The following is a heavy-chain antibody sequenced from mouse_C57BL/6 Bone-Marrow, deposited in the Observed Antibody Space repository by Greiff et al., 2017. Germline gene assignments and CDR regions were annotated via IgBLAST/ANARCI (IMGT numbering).Heavy chain of an antibody. Sequence: QVQLKQSGAELARPGASVKLSCKASGYTFTSYGISWVKQRTGQGLEWIGEIYPRSGNTYYNEKFKGKATLTADKSSSTEYMGLRSLTSEDSAVYFWSREVAYDGYYLAYWGQGTLVTVSA. D-gene: IGHD2-3*01. J-gene: IGHJ3*01. CDR3: SREVAYDGYYLAY. CDR2: IYPRSGNT. CDR1: GYTFTSYG. V-gene: IGHV1-81*01.